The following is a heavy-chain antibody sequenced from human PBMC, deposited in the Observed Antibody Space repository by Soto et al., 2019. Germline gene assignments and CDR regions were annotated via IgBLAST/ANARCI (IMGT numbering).Heavy chain of an antibody. J-gene: IGHJ4*02. CDR3: ARDIRGYSRALDY. CDR1: DDSISSCSYY. CDR2: IYYTGST. D-gene: IGHD5-18*01. V-gene: IGHV4-61*01. Sequence: SETLSLTGTVSDDSISSCSYYWTWGLQPPGKGLEWIGRIYYTGSTNYKPSLQSRVIMSMDSSNHQFSLELTFVTAAETAFSYCARDIRGYSRALDYWGQGTLVSVSS.